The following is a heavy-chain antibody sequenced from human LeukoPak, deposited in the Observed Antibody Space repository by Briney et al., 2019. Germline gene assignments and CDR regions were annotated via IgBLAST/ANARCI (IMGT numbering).Heavy chain of an antibody. CDR1: GYTFTSYY. Sequence: ASVKVSCTASGYTFTSYYMHWVRQAPGQGLEWMGIINPSGGSTSYAQKFQGRVTMTRDMSTSTVYMELSSLRSEDTAVYYCARERKTVTTVDAFDIWGQGTMVTVSS. V-gene: IGHV1-46*01. J-gene: IGHJ3*02. CDR3: ARERKTVTTVDAFDI. CDR2: INPSGGST. D-gene: IGHD4-17*01.